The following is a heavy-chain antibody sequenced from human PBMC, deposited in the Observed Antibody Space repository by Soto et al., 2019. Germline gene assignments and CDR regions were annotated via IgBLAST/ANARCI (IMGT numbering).Heavy chain of an antibody. J-gene: IGHJ3*02. V-gene: IGHV3-9*01. D-gene: IGHD3-3*01. CDR3: ASYDFWSGYAFDI. CDR1: VFTFDDYA. Sequence: GGSLRLSCAASVFTFDDYAMHWVRQAPGKGLEWVSGISWNSGSIGYADSVKGRFTISRDNAKNSLYLQMNSLRAEDTALYYCASYDFWSGYAFDIWGQGTMVTVSS. CDR2: ISWNSGSI.